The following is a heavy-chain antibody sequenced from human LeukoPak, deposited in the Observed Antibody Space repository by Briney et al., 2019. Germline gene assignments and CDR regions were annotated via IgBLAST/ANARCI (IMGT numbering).Heavy chain of an antibody. CDR1: GYSVSSGYY. CDR3: ASSIYYYDSSGYYYGGAFDI. V-gene: IGHV4-38-2*02. J-gene: IGHJ3*02. CDR2: IYHSGST. Sequence: SETLSLTCTVSGYSVSSGYYWGWIRPPPGKGLEWIESIYHSGSTYYNPSLKSRVTISVDTSKNQFSLKLSSVTAADTAVYYCASSIYYYDSSGYYYGGAFDIWGQGTMVTVSS. D-gene: IGHD3-22*01.